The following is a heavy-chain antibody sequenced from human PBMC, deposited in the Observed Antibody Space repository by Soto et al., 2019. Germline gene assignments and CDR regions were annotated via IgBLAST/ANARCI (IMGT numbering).Heavy chain of an antibody. CDR1: GGSISSYY. Sequence: SETLSLTCTVSGGSISSYYWSWIRQPPGKGLEWIGYIYYSGSTNYNPSLKSRVTISVDTSKNQFSLKLSSVTAADTAVYYCARADSNYSPHMDVWGKGTTVTVSS. D-gene: IGHD4-4*01. J-gene: IGHJ6*03. CDR2: IYYSGST. CDR3: ARADSNYSPHMDV. V-gene: IGHV4-59*01.